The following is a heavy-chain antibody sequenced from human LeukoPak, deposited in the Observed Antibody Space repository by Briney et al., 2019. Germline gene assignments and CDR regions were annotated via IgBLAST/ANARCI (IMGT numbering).Heavy chain of an antibody. V-gene: IGHV5-51*01. CDR2: IYPDDSDT. CDR3: ARSYGTWNYADY. D-gene: IGHD3-10*01. J-gene: IGHJ4*02. Sequence: PGESLKISCQGSGYNFTIHWIAWVRQMPGKGLELMGIIYPDDSDTRYSPSFQGQVAISADKSITTAYLQWSSLKASDTAMYYCARSYGTWNYADYWGQGTLLTVSS. CDR1: GYNFTIHW.